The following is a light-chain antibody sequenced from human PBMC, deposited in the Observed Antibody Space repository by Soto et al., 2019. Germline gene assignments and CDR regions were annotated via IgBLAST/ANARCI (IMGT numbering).Light chain of an antibody. CDR2: DVN. CDR1: SSDIGAYNF. CDR3: TSWTTSTTMV. Sequence: QSALTQPASVSGSPGQSITISCTGTSSDIGAYNFVSWYQQHPGKAPKLMLYDVNIRPSGVSNRFSGSKSGNTASLPISGLQAEDEADYYCTSWTTSTTMVFGGGTKLTV. J-gene: IGLJ2*01. V-gene: IGLV2-14*03.